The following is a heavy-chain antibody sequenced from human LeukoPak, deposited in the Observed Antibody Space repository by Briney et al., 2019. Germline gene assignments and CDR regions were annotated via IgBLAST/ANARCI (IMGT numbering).Heavy chain of an antibody. J-gene: IGHJ3*02. CDR1: GGSVNSYY. CDR2: IYTTGRT. CDR3: AKNLGSGVWYGFDI. Sequence: PSETLSLTCSVSGGSVNSYYWSWIRQPPGKGLEWIGYIYTTGRTNYNPSLKSRVTISVDTSKNQFSLKLSSVTAADTAVYYCAKNLGSGVWYGFDIWGQGTMVTVSS. V-gene: IGHV4-4*09. D-gene: IGHD7-27*01.